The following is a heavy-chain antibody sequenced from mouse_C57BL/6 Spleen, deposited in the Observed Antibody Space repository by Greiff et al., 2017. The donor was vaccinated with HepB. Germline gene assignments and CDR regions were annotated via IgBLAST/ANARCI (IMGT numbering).Heavy chain of an antibody. CDR3: ARSIYYDYDPFAY. V-gene: IGHV1-76*01. CDR2: IHPGSGNT. J-gene: IGHJ3*01. CDR1: GYTFTDYY. Sequence: VKLQESGAELVRPGASVKLSCKASGYTFTDYYINWVKQRPGQGLEWIARIHPGSGNTYYNEKFKGKATLTAEKSSSTAYMQLSSLTSEDSAVYFCARSIYYDYDPFAYWGQGTLVTVSA. D-gene: IGHD2-4*01.